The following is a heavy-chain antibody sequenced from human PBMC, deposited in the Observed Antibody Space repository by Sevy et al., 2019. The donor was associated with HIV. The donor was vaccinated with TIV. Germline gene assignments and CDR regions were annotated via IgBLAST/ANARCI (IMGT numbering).Heavy chain of an antibody. V-gene: IGHV3-30*02. Sequence: GGSLRLSCIESGFTLSNYDIDWVRQAAGKGLEWVAFIQYDGSIQYYADSVKGRFTISRDNSKNTLYLQMNSLRPEDTAIYYYAKRGSKSGYALGYWGQGTLVTVSS. CDR2: IQYDGSIQ. D-gene: IGHD5-12*01. J-gene: IGHJ4*02. CDR3: AKRGSKSGYALGY. CDR1: GFTLSNYD.